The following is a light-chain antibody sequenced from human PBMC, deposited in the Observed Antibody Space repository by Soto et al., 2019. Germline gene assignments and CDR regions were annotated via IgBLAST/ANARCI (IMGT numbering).Light chain of an antibody. J-gene: IGLJ1*01. Sequence: QAVLTQPPSVSAAPGQRVTISCSGSSSNIGDNSVSWYQQLPGTATKLLIYDDDKRPSGIPDRFSGSKSGTSATLGITGFQTGDEADYYCGSWDSSLSAYVFGTGTKV. CDR2: DDD. CDR1: SSNIGDNS. V-gene: IGLV1-51*01. CDR3: GSWDSSLSAYV.